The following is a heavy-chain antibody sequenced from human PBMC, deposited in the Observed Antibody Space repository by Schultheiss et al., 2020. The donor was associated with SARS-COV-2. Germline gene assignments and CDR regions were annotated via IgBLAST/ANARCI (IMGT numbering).Heavy chain of an antibody. J-gene: IGHJ3*02. Sequence: GGSLRLSCAASGFTFSSYAMHWVRQAPGKGLEWVAVISYDGSNKYYADSGRGRFTVSRDNSKNTLYLQMNTLRAEDTAVYYCAIIGYCSSTSCFDAFDIWGQGRMVTVAS. D-gene: IGHD2-2*01. CDR3: AIIGYCSSTSCFDAFDI. V-gene: IGHV3-30*04. CDR1: GFTFSSYA. CDR2: ISYDGSNK.